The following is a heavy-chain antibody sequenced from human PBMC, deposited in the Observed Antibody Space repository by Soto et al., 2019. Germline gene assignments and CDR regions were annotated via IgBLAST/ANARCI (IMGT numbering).Heavy chain of an antibody. D-gene: IGHD3-3*01. V-gene: IGHV3-21*01. J-gene: IGHJ4*02. CDR2: ISSSISYI. CDR1: GFTFSSYR. CDR3: ERGRRGLRFLEWLLYALDY. Sequence: GGSLRLSCAASGFTFSSYRMNWVRQAPGKGLEWVSSISSSISYIYYADSVKGRFTISRDNAKNSLYLQMNSLRAEDTAVYYCERGRRGLRFLEWLLYALDYWGQGTLVTVSS.